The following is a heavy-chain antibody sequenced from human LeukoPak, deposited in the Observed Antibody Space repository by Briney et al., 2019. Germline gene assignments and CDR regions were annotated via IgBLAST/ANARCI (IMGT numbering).Heavy chain of an antibody. Sequence: NPSETLSLTCAVSGGSISSGGYSWSWIRQPPGKGLEWIGYIYHSGSTYYNPSLKSRVTISVDRSKNQFSLKLSSVTAADTAVYYCARGDTAMAPLLRWGQGTLVTVSS. D-gene: IGHD5-18*01. J-gene: IGHJ4*02. CDR3: ARGDTAMAPLLR. CDR2: IYHSGST. V-gene: IGHV4-30-2*01. CDR1: GGSISSGGYS.